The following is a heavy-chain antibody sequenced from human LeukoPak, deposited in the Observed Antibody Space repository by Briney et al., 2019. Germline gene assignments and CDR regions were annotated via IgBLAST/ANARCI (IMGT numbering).Heavy chain of an antibody. D-gene: IGHD3-22*01. CDR3: ARLYPDSRGYYWFDP. CDR2: VYYSGST. CDR1: GGSISSTNYY. V-gene: IGHV4-39*01. J-gene: IGHJ5*02. Sequence: SGTLSLTCTVSGGSISSTNYYWGWIRQPPGRGLEWIGIVYYSGSTYSNPSLKSRFTVSVDTSKSQFYLKLTHVTAADTAVYYCARLYPDSRGYYWFDPWGQGTLVTVSA.